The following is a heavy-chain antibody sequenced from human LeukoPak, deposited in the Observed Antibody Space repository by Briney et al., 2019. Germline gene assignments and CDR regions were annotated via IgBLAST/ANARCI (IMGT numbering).Heavy chain of an antibody. CDR3: ARDQGSMIVVRMTNWYFDL. D-gene: IGHD3-22*01. CDR2: INQDGSEM. CDR1: GFTFSNYW. J-gene: IGHJ2*01. Sequence: GRCLRLSCAASGFTFSNYWMSWVSQAPGKGLEWLANINQDGSEMYYVDSVKGRFTISRDNGKNSLYLQINSLRADDTAVYYCARDQGSMIVVRMTNWYFDLWGRGTLVTVSS. V-gene: IGHV3-7*01.